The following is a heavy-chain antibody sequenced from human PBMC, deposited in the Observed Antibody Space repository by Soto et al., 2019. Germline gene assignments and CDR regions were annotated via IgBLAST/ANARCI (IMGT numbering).Heavy chain of an antibody. CDR1: GFTFSSYG. CDR2: IWYDGSNK. CDR3: AREGLYYYDSSGYYHLFDL. Sequence: QVQLVESGGGVVQPGRSLRLSCAASGFTFSSYGMHWVRQAPGKGLEWVAVIWYDGSNKYYADSVKGRFTISRDNCKKTLFLQINRLRDEDTEVYDCAREGLYYYDSSGYYHLFDLWGQGTPVTGSS. J-gene: IGHJ4*02. D-gene: IGHD3-22*01. V-gene: IGHV3-33*01.